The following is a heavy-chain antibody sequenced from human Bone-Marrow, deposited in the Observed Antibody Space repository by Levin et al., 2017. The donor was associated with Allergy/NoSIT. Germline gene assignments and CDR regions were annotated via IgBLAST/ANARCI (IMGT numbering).Heavy chain of an antibody. D-gene: IGHD3-22*01. V-gene: IGHV2-5*02. J-gene: IGHJ4*02. Sequence: KVSGPTLVKPTQTLTLTCTFSGFSLRTSGVGVAWIRQPPGKALEWLALIYWDDDKRYSPSLKSRLTITKDTSKNQVVLTMTNMDPVDTATYYCAHRLSYYYDSRGYSVFDYWGQGTLVTVSS. CDR2: IYWDDDK. CDR3: AHRLSYYYDSRGYSVFDY. CDR1: GFSLRTSGVG.